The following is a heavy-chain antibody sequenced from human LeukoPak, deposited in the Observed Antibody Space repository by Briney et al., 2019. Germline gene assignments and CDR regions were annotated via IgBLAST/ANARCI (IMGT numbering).Heavy chain of an antibody. CDR2: ISYDGSNK. CDR3: ANDEPYSSSWSGDYYGMDV. CDR1: GFTFSRYG. V-gene: IGHV3-30*18. Sequence: GRSLRLSCAASGFTFSRYGMHWVRQAPGKGLEWVAVISYDGSNKYYADSVKGRFTISRDNSKNTLYLQMNSLRAEDTAVYYCANDEPYSSSWSGDYYGMDVWGQGTTVTVSS. D-gene: IGHD6-13*01. J-gene: IGHJ6*02.